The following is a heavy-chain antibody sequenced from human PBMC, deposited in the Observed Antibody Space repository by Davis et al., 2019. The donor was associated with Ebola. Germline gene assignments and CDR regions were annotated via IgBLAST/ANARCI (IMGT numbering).Heavy chain of an antibody. Sequence: AASVKVSCTASGYTFTGYYMHWVRQAPGQGLEWMGWINPNSGGTNYAQKFQGWVTMTRDTSISTAYMELRRLRSDDTAVYYCGRGGGIGYYGMDVWGQGTTVTVSS. V-gene: IGHV1-2*04. CDR3: GRGGGIGYYGMDV. J-gene: IGHJ6*02. D-gene: IGHD2-15*01. CDR1: GYTFTGYY. CDR2: INPNSGGT.